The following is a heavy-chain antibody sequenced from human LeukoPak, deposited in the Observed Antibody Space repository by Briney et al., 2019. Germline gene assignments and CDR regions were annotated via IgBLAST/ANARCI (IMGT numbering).Heavy chain of an antibody. CDR1: GFTFSNYA. J-gene: IGHJ5*02. Sequence: GGSLRLSCAASGFTFSNYAMSWVRQAPGKGLEWVSGIRGSGEGTHYADSVKGRFTISRDNSKNTLYLQMNSLRAEDTAAYYCAKDPHYDSSGYSFDPWGQGTLVTVSS. CDR3: AKDPHYDSSGYSFDP. CDR2: IRGSGEGT. V-gene: IGHV3-23*01. D-gene: IGHD3-22*01.